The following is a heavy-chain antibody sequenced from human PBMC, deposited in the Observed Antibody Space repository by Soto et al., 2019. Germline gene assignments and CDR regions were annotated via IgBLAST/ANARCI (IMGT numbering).Heavy chain of an antibody. J-gene: IGHJ4*02. V-gene: IGHV3-7*01. D-gene: IGHD1-26*01. CDR2: IKQDGSDK. Sequence: EVQLVESGGGLVQPGGSLRLSCAASGFTFSDYWMSWVRQAPGKGLEWVANIKQDGSDKYYVDSVKGRFTISRDNAKKSLYLQMNSLGAEDTAVDYCARDSSASYWTDYWGQGTLVTVSS. CDR1: GFTFSDYW. CDR3: ARDSSASYWTDY.